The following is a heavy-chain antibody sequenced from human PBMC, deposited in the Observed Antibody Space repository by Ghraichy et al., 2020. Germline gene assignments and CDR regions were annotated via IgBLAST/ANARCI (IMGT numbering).Heavy chain of an antibody. CDR1: GFTFSSYS. Sequence: GGSLRLSCAASGFTFSSYSMNWVRQAPGKGLEWVSSISSSSSYIYYADSVKGRFTISRDNAKNSLYLQMNSLRAEDTAVYYCARLSMIVVEPGDAFDIWGQGTMVTVSS. D-gene: IGHD3-22*01. CDR2: ISSSSSYI. J-gene: IGHJ3*02. CDR3: ARLSMIVVEPGDAFDI. V-gene: IGHV3-21*01.